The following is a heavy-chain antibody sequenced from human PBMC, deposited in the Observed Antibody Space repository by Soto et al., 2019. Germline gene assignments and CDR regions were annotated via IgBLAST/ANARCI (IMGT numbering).Heavy chain of an antibody. CDR3: AIIAAAGNYGMDV. D-gene: IGHD6-13*01. CDR1: GFTFSSYG. CDR2: ISYDGSNK. Sequence: QVQLVESGGGVVQPGRSLRLSCAASGFTFSSYGMHWVRQAPGKGLEWVAVISYDGSNKYYADSVKGRFTISRDNSKNTLYLQMNSLRAEDTAVYYCAIIAAAGNYGMDVWGQGTTVTVSS. V-gene: IGHV3-30*03. J-gene: IGHJ6*02.